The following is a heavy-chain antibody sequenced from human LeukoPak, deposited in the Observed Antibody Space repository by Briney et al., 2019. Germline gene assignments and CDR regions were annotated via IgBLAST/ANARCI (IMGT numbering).Heavy chain of an antibody. CDR1: EFTFSSYG. Sequence: SGGSLRLSCAASEFTFSSYGMHWVRQAPGKGLEWVAFIHYDGNNKYYADSVKGRFTISRDNSKNTLYLQMNSLRSEDTALYYCARGSGRPFTMIVVGRIGAFDIWGQGTMVTVSS. J-gene: IGHJ3*02. V-gene: IGHV3-30*02. CDR3: ARGSGRPFTMIVVGRIGAFDI. D-gene: IGHD3-22*01. CDR2: IHYDGNNK.